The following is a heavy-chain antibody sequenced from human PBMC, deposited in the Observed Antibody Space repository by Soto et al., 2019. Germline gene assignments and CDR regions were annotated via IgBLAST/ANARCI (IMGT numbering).Heavy chain of an antibody. V-gene: IGHV3-23*01. Sequence: GGSLRLSCAASGFTFSSYAMSWVRQAPGKGLEWVSAISGSGGSTYYADSVKGRFTISRDNSKNTLYLQMNSLRAEDTAVYYCAKVLEDFDWLLVGRDYYYYYMDVWGKGTTVTVSS. CDR1: GFTFSSYA. D-gene: IGHD3-9*01. CDR3: AKVLEDFDWLLVGRDYYYYYMDV. CDR2: ISGSGGST. J-gene: IGHJ6*03.